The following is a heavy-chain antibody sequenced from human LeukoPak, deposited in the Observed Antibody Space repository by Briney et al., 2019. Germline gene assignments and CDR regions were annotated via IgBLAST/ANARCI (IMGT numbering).Heavy chain of an antibody. Sequence: SETLSLTCTVSGGSISSSSYYWGWIRQPPGKGLEWIGSIYYSGSTYYNPSLKSRVTISVDTSKNQFSPKLSSVTAADTAVYYCARVRGVILRYFDYWGQGTLVTVSS. CDR2: IYYSGST. CDR1: GGSISSSSYY. J-gene: IGHJ4*02. V-gene: IGHV4-39*01. D-gene: IGHD3-10*01. CDR3: ARVRGVILRYFDY.